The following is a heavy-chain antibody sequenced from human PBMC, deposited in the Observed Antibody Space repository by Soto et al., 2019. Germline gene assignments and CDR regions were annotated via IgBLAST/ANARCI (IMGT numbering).Heavy chain of an antibody. D-gene: IGHD6-19*01. V-gene: IGHV1-3*01. J-gene: IGHJ4*02. CDR1: GYTFTSYA. Sequence: QVQLVQSGAEVKKPGASVKVSCKASGYTFTSYAMHWVRQAPGQRLEWMGWINAGNGNTKYSQKFQGRVTITRDTSPSTAYMELSSLRSEDTAVYYCARSRAVAGFYYFDYWGQGNLATVSS. CDR2: INAGNGNT. CDR3: ARSRAVAGFYYFDY.